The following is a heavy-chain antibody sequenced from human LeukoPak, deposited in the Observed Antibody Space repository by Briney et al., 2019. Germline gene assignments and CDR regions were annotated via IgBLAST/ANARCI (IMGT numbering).Heavy chain of an antibody. Sequence: QPGGSLRLSCAASGFTFITYAMSWVRQAPGKGLEWVSGFSGTFTTHYADSVEGRFTISRDTSKNTLYLEMNSLRAEDTAVYYCARYGGGWYGEHWGQGTLVTVSS. CDR3: ARYGGGWYGEH. D-gene: IGHD6-19*01. J-gene: IGHJ1*01. CDR1: GFTFITYA. CDR2: FSGTFTT. V-gene: IGHV3-23*01.